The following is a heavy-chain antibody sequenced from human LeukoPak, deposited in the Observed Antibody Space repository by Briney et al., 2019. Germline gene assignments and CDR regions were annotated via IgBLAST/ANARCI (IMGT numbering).Heavy chain of an antibody. J-gene: IGHJ4*02. D-gene: IGHD1-1*01. Sequence: SETLSLTCTVSGGSINGYYWNWIRQPPGKGLEWIAYIDYSGATDYNPSLKSQVTTSVDASKNQFSLKLSSVTAADTAVYYCARDKVPGDYWGRGTLVTVSS. CDR1: GGSINGYY. V-gene: IGHV4-59*01. CDR3: ARDKVPGDY. CDR2: IDYSGAT.